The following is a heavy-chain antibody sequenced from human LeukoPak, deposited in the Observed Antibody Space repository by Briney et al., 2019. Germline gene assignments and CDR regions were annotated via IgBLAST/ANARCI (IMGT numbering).Heavy chain of an antibody. CDR1: GYTFTSYG. V-gene: IGHV1-18*04. CDR2: ISAYNSNK. Sequence: GASVKVSCKASGYTFTSYGISWVRQAPGQGLERVAWISAYNSNKNSAEKFQGRVTMTIDTSTSTAYMELRSLKSDDTAVYYCVRHIKPAGPWDGMDVWGQGTTVIVSS. J-gene: IGHJ6*02. D-gene: IGHD1-26*01. CDR3: VRHIKPAGPWDGMDV.